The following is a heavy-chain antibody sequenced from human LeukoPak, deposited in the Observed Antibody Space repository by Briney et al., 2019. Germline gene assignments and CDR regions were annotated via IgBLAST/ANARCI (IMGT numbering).Heavy chain of an antibody. D-gene: IGHD3-3*01. CDR3: VRESDVWSGPGIGRPLDV. J-gene: IGHJ6*04. CDR1: GFTLRSYT. V-gene: IGHV3-21*01. Sequence: GGSLRLSCAASGFTLRSYTMYWVRQAPGKGLEWVSSIGISSNKIYYADSVKGRFIISRDNAKNSVSLQMDGLRAEDTAVYHCVRESDVWSGPGIGRPLDVWGKGTTVTVSS. CDR2: IGISSNKI.